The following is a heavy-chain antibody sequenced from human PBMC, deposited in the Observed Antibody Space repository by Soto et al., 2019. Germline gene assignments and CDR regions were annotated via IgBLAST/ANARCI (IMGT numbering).Heavy chain of an antibody. CDR3: ARDDCPGSVGSCYFAVMDV. CDR1: GFTFSTYG. D-gene: IGHD2-15*01. J-gene: IGHJ6*04. Sequence: QVQLVESGGGVVKPGRSLRLSCAASGFTFSTYGMHWVRQAPGKGLEWVAVIWYDGSNKDYADSVKGRFTITRDNSRNTLYLQVYSLRGEDMAVYYCARDDCPGSVGSCYFAVMDVWGKGTTVTVSS. CDR2: IWYDGSNK. V-gene: IGHV3-33*01.